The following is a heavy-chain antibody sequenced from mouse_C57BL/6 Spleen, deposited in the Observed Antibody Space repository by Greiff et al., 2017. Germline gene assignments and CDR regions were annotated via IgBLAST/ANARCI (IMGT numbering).Heavy chain of an antibody. J-gene: IGHJ1*03. CDR3: ARGYGSSYVYWDFDV. Sequence: EVQLVESGGGLVKPGGSLKLSCAASGFTFSDYGMHWVRQAPEKGLEWVAYISSGSSTINYADTVKGRFTISRDNAKNTRFLQMASLRSEDTALDYCARGYGSSYVYWDFDVWGTGTTVTVSS. V-gene: IGHV5-17*01. D-gene: IGHD1-1*01. CDR1: GFTFSDYG. CDR2: ISSGSSTI.